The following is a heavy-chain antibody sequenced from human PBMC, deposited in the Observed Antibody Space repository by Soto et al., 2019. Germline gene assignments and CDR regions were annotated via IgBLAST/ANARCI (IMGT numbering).Heavy chain of an antibody. CDR3: VKDLYCSSTNCWLFDY. CDR1: GFTFSSYA. V-gene: IGHV3-64D*06. J-gene: IGHJ4*02. D-gene: IGHD2-2*01. Sequence: XXSLRLSCSASGFTFSSYAMYWVLQAPGMGLEYVSGISSDGVTTYYADSVKGRFTISRDNSKNTLYFQMSSLRAEDTAVYYCVKDLYCSSTNCWLFDYWGQGTLVTVSS. CDR2: ISSDGVTT.